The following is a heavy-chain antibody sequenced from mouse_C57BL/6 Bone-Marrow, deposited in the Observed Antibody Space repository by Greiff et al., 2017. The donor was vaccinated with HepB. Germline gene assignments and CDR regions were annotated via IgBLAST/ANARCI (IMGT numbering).Heavy chain of an antibody. Sequence: EVQLQQSGPELVKPGASVKISCKASGYTFTDYYMNWVKQSHGKSLEWIGDINPNNGGTSYNQKFKGKATLTVDKSSSTAYMELRSLTSEDSAVYYCARWPITPVVAPGYWGQGTTLTVSS. V-gene: IGHV1-26*01. CDR1: GYTFTDYY. CDR3: ARWPITPVVAPGY. J-gene: IGHJ2*01. CDR2: INPNNGGT. D-gene: IGHD1-1*01.